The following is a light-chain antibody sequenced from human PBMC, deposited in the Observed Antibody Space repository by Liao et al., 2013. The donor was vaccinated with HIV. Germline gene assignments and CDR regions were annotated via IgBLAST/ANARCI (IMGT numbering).Light chain of an antibody. V-gene: IGLV3-1*01. Sequence: SYELTQPPSASVSPGQTASITCSGDKLGHKYVCWYQQRPGQSPVLVMYQDDKRLSKVPERFSGSNSGNTATLTISGTQAMDEADYYCQAWDSNTAMFGGGTKLTVL. J-gene: IGLJ3*02. CDR2: QDD. CDR3: QAWDSNTAM. CDR1: KLGHKY.